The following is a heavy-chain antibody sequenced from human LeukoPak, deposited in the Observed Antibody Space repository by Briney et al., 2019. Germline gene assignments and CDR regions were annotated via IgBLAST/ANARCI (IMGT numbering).Heavy chain of an antibody. D-gene: IGHD3-22*01. CDR1: GYTFTSYF. V-gene: IGHV1-46*01. CDR2: INSSGGGT. J-gene: IGHJ4*02. CDR3: ARASYYYDFSF. Sequence: ASVKVSCKAPGYTFTSYFMHWVRQAPGQGLDWMGVINSSGGGTSYAQKFQGRVTMTRDTSTSTVYMELSSLRSEDTAVYYCARASYYYDFSFWGQGTLVTVSS.